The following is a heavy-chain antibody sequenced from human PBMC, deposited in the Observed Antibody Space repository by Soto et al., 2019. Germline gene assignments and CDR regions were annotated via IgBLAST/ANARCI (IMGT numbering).Heavy chain of an antibody. Sequence: GGSLRLSCAASGFTFSSYAMHWVRQAPGKGLEWVAVISYDGSNKYYADSVKGRFTISRDNSKNTLYLQMNSLRAEDTAVYYCARDLVGATTGYYYYGMDVWGQGTTVTVSS. CDR1: GFTFSSYA. CDR2: ISYDGSNK. CDR3: ARDLVGATTGYYYYGMDV. V-gene: IGHV3-30-3*01. D-gene: IGHD1-26*01. J-gene: IGHJ6*02.